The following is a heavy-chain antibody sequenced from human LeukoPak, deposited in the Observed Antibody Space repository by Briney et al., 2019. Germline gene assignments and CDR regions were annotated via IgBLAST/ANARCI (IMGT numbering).Heavy chain of an antibody. J-gene: IGHJ4*02. Sequence: PGGSLRLSCAASGFTVSNNYMSWVRQAPGKGLEWVSVIYSGGSTYYADSVKGRFTISRDNSKNTVDLQMNSLRAEDTAVYFCARGLYGSGTGDYWGLGTLVTVSS. D-gene: IGHD3-10*01. CDR2: IYSGGST. V-gene: IGHV3-66*01. CDR3: ARGLYGSGTGDY. CDR1: GFTVSNNY.